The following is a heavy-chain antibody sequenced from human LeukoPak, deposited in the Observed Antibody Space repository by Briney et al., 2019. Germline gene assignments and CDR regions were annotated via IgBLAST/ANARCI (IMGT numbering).Heavy chain of an antibody. J-gene: IGHJ4*02. Sequence: SETLSLTCTVSGGSISSYYWSWIRQPAGKGLEWIGRIYTSGSTNYNPSLKSRVTMSVDTSKNQFSLKLSSVTAADTAVYYCARDSRYCSSTSCYRSFDYWGQGTPGHRLL. V-gene: IGHV4-4*07. CDR2: IYTSGST. CDR1: GGSISSYY. D-gene: IGHD2-2*02. CDR3: ARDSRYCSSTSCYRSFDY.